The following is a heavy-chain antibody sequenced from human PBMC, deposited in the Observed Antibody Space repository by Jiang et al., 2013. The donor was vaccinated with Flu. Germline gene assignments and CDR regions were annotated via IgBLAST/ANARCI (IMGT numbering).Heavy chain of an antibody. J-gene: IGHJ6*01. CDR2: ISHRGTT. CDR3: ARMLWVFFDRPVDYDYG. V-gene: IGHV4-30-4*07. CDR1: GASINRGDFS. Sequence: GSGLVKPSQTLSLTCAVSGASINRGDFSWDWVRQPPRKGLEWIGSISHRGTTNYNPSLQSRVSISVDTSKNQFFLELNSLTAADTAVYYCARMLWVFFDRPVDYDYG. D-gene: IGHD3/OR15-3a*01.